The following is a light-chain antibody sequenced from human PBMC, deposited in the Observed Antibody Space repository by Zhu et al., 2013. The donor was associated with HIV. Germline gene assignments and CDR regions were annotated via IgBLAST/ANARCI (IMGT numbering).Light chain of an antibody. CDR1: SSNIGSNS. Sequence: QSVLTQPPSVSATPGQRVTISCSGGSSNIGSNSVSWYRHLPGTVPKLLIYDNDKRPSGTPDRFSGSKSATSATLGIIGLQTGDEADYYCGTWDDGLSSGVFGGGTKVTV. J-gene: IGLJ3*02. V-gene: IGLV1-51*01. CDR2: DND. CDR3: GTWDDGLSSGV.